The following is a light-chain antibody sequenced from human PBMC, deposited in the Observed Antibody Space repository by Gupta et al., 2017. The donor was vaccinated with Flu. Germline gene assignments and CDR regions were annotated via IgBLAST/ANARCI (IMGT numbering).Light chain of an antibody. CDR2: DAS. CDR1: QSVSSSY. Sequence: EIVLTQSPGTLSLSPGERATLSCRASQSVSSSYLAWYQQKPGQAPRLLIYDASSRDTGIPDRFSGSGSGTDFTLTISRREQEDFAGYYCQQYWSSPRYSFGQGTKLEIK. V-gene: IGKV3-20*01. J-gene: IGKJ2*03. CDR3: QQYWSSPRYS.